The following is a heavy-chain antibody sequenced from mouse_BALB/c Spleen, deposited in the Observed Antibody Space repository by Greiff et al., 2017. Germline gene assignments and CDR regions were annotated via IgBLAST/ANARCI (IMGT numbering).Heavy chain of an antibody. CDR3: ARNGGGAY. CDR2: INPSNGRT. V-gene: IGHV1S81*02. CDR1: GYTFTSYW. Sequence: QVQLQQPGAELVKPGASVKLSCKASGYTFTSYWMHWVKQRPGQGLEWIGEINPSNGRTNYNEKFKSKATLTVDKSSSTAYMQLSSLTSEDSAVYYCARNGGGAYWGQGTLVTVSA. J-gene: IGHJ3*01.